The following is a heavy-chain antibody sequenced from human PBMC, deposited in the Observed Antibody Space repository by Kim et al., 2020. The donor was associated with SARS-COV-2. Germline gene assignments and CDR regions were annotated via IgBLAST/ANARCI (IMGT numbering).Heavy chain of an antibody. D-gene: IGHD2-2*01. V-gene: IGHV4-31*03. CDR2: IYYSGST. CDR1: GGSISSGGYY. CDR3: ARDRRYCSSTSCPKYYYYYGMDV. J-gene: IGHJ6*02. Sequence: SETLSLTCTVSGGSISSGGYYWSWIRQHPGKGLEWIGYIYYSGSTYYNPSLKSRVTISVDTSKNQFSLKLSSVTAADTAVYYCARDRRYCSSTSCPKYYYYYGMDVWGQGTTVTVSS.